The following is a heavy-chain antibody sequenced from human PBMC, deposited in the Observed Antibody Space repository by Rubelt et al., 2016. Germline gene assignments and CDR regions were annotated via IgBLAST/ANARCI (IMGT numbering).Heavy chain of an antibody. V-gene: IGHV3-9*01. CDR2: ISWNSGSI. D-gene: IGHD4-23*01. CDR3: AKGILRWSVGYGMDV. Sequence: EVQLVESGGGLVRPGRSLRLSCAASGFTFDDYAMHWVRQAPGKGLEWVSGISWNSGSIGYAGSVKGRFTISRDNAKNSLYLQMNSLRAEDTALYYCAKGILRWSVGYGMDVWGQGTTVTVSS. J-gene: IGHJ6*02. CDR1: GFTFDDYA.